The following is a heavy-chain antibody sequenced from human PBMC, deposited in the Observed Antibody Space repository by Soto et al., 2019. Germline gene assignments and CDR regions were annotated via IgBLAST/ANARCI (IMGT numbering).Heavy chain of an antibody. J-gene: IGHJ4*02. D-gene: IGHD6-19*01. CDR3: ARGNKPYSSGWEFDY. CDR2: IWYDGSNK. Sequence: PGGSLRLSCEASGFTFSSYWMHWVRQAPGKGLEWVAVIWYDGSNKYYADSVKGRFTISRDNSKNTLYLQMNSLRAEDTAVYYYARGNKPYSSGWEFDYWGQGTLVTVSS. CDR1: GFTFSSYW. V-gene: IGHV3-33*08.